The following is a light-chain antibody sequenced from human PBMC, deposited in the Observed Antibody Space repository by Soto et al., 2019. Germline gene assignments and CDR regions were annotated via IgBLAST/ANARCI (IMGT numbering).Light chain of an antibody. V-gene: IGKV2D-29*01. CDR2: EVS. CDR1: QTLLRSDGKNY. CDR3: LQTIRSPYT. Sequence: DIVMTQTPLSLSVTPGQPASISCKSSQTLLRSDGKNYMYWYLQKPGEPPQLLISEVSNRFSGVTDKFSGSGSGTDFTLKISRVEDEDVGVYYCLQTIRSPYTFGQGTKLEIK. J-gene: IGKJ2*01.